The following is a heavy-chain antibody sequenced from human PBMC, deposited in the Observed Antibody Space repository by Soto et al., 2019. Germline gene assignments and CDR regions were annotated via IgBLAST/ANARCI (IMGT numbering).Heavy chain of an antibody. CDR3: ARLKVRGVIIYGAYYYYGMDV. J-gene: IGHJ6*02. Sequence: PSETLSLTCTVSGGSINSGAYYWSWIRQHPGKGLEWIGYIHYSGTTYYNPSLKSRVTISVDTSRTQFSLKLSSVTAADTAVYYCARLKVRGVIIYGAYYYYGMDVWGQGTTVTVSS. CDR1: GGSINSGAYY. D-gene: IGHD3-10*01. V-gene: IGHV4-31*03. CDR2: IHYSGTT.